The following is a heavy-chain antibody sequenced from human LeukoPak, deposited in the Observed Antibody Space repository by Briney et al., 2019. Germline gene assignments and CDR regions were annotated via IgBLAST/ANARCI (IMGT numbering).Heavy chain of an antibody. V-gene: IGHV1-24*01. J-gene: IGHJ3*02. CDR2: FDPEDGET. D-gene: IGHD3-22*01. Sequence: GASVKVSCKVSGYTLTELSMHWVRQPPGKGLEWMGGFDPEDGETIYAQKFQGRVTMTEDTSTDTAYMELSSLRSEDTAVYYCASGYYSNHDAFDIWGQGTMVTVSS. CDR1: GYTLTELS. CDR3: ASGYYSNHDAFDI.